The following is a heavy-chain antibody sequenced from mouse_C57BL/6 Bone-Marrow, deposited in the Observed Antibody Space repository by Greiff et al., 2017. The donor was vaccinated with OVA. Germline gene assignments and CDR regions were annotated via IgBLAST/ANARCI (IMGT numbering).Heavy chain of an antibody. CDR2: INPNNGGT. Sequence: EVQLQQSGPELAKPGASVKISCKASGYTFTDYYMNWVKQSHGKSLEWIGDINPNNGGTSYNQKFKGKATLTVDKSSSTAYMELRSLTSEDSAVDYCAVYYVYDGLAYWGQGTLVTVSA. CDR1: GYTFTDYY. D-gene: IGHD2-2*01. V-gene: IGHV1-26*01. J-gene: IGHJ3*01. CDR3: AVYYVYDGLAY.